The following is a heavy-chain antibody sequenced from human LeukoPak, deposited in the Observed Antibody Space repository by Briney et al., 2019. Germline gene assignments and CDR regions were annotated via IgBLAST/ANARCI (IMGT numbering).Heavy chain of an antibody. Sequence: SETLSLTCAVYGGSFSGYYWGWIRQPPGKGLEWIGEINHSGSTNYNPSLKSRVTIAVDTSKNQFSLTLSPVTPPDTAVYYCASWPNGSGRTRGMDVWGKGTTVTASS. CDR2: INHSGST. V-gene: IGHV4-34*01. J-gene: IGHJ6*04. CDR3: ASWPNGSGRTRGMDV. CDR1: GGSFSGYY. D-gene: IGHD3-10*01.